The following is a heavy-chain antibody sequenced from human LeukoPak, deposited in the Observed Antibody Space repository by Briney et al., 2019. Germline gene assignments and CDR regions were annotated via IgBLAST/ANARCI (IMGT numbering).Heavy chain of an antibody. V-gene: IGHV4-59*08. Sequence: XWIGHMYYSGNTDYNPSLKSRVTISIDTSKNQFSLKLSSVTAADTAVYYCARRNYGSGTYDYWGQGTLVTVSS. CDR3: ARRNYGSGTYDY. J-gene: IGHJ4*02. D-gene: IGHD3-10*01. CDR2: MYYSGNT.